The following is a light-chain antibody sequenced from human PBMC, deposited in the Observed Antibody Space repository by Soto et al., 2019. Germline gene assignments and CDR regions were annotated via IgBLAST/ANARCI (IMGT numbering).Light chain of an antibody. CDR1: SSDIGDYKY. Sequence: QSALTQPASVSGSPGQSITISCTGTSSDIGDYKYVSWYQQHPGKAPKLLIYEVTYRPSGVANRFSGTKSGNTASLAISGLQADDEADYYCSSYSSSSTPVVFGVGTKLPVL. CDR3: SSYSSSSTPVV. V-gene: IGLV2-14*01. CDR2: EVT. J-gene: IGLJ2*01.